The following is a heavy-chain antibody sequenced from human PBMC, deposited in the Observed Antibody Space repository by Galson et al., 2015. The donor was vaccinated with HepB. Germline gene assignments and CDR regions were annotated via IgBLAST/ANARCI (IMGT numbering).Heavy chain of an antibody. Sequence: SLRLSCAASGFTFDDFVMHWVRQVPGKGLEWVSGIAWTTDVAGYADSVKGRLTISRDNAKRSLYLQMNSLRPDDTGLYYCVKGGPAAIQHDTLDMWGQGTLVTVSS. CDR3: VKGGPAAIQHDTLDM. CDR1: GFTFDDFV. CDR2: IAWTTDVA. V-gene: IGHV3-9*01. J-gene: IGHJ3*02. D-gene: IGHD2-2*01.